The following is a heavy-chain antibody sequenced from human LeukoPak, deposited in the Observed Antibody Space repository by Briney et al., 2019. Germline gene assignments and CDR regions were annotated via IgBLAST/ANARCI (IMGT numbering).Heavy chain of an antibody. V-gene: IGHV4-39*01. CDR1: GGSLSSSSYY. Sequence: SETLSLTCTVSGGSLSSSSYYWGWIRQPPGKGLEWIGSIYYSGSTYYNPSLKSRVTISVDTSKNQFSLKLSSVTAADTAEYYCARLQAAMVTFFAFDIWGQGTMVTVSS. J-gene: IGHJ3*02. CDR2: IYYSGST. D-gene: IGHD5-18*01. CDR3: ARLQAAMVTFFAFDI.